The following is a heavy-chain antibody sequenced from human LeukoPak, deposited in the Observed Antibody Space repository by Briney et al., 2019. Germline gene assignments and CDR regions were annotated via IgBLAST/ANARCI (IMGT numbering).Heavy chain of an antibody. CDR2: ISYDGSNK. Sequence: PGGSLRLSCAASGFTFSSYAMPWVRQAPGKGLEWVAVISYDGSNKYYADSVKGRFTISRDNSKNTLYLQMNSLRAEDTAVYYCAREGYYYDSSGYPNFDYWGQGTLVTVSS. V-gene: IGHV3-30-3*01. J-gene: IGHJ4*02. CDR3: AREGYYYDSSGYPNFDY. D-gene: IGHD3-22*01. CDR1: GFTFSSYA.